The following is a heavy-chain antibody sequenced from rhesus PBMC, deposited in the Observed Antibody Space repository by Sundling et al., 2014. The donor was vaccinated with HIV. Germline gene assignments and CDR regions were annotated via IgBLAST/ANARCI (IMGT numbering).Heavy chain of an antibody. J-gene: IGHJ4*01. CDR2: IYGSGGTT. D-gene: IGHD1-1*01. V-gene: IGHV4S9*01. CDR1: GGSISDNYY. CDR3: ARIRFGWNFQDYFDS. Sequence: QVQLQESGPGLVKPSETLSLTCAVSGGSISDNYYWNWIRQPPGKGLEWIGNIYGSGGTTYYNPSLKSRVTISKDTSKNQFSLKLSSVTAADTAVYYCARIRFGWNFQDYFDSWGQGVLVTVSS.